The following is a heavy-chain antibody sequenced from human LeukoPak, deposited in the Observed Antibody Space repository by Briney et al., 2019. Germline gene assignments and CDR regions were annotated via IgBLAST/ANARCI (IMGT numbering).Heavy chain of an antibody. D-gene: IGHD2-2*01. J-gene: IGHJ6*02. Sequence: PGESLKISCKGSGYSFTSYWIGWVRQMPGKGLELMGIIYPCDSDTRYSTSFQGQVTSSADKSISTAYLQWSSLKASDTAMYYCATSPLGYCSSTSCYYYGMDVWGQGTTVTVSS. CDR1: GYSFTSYW. CDR2: IYPCDSDT. CDR3: ATSPLGYCSSTSCYYYGMDV. V-gene: IGHV5-51*01.